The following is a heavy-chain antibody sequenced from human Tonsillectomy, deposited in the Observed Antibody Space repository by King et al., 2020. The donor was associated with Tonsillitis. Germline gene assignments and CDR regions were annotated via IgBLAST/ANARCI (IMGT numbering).Heavy chain of an antibody. Sequence: VQLVESGGGVVQPGRSLRLPCAASGFTFSSYGMHWVRQAPGKGLEWVAVISYDGSNKYYADSVKGRFTISRDNSKNTLYLQMNSLRAEDTAVYYCAKDREYSSSAFDYWGQGTLVTVSS. CDR2: ISYDGSNK. D-gene: IGHD6-6*01. CDR1: GFTFSSYG. V-gene: IGHV3-30*18. J-gene: IGHJ4*02. CDR3: AKDREYSSSAFDY.